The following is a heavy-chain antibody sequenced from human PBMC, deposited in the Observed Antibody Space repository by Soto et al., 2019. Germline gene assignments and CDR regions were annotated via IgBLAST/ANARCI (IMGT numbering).Heavy chain of an antibody. CDR1: GYTFTSYY. CDR2: INPSGGST. Sequence: GASVKVSCKASGYTFTSYYMHWVRQAPGQGLEWMGIINPSGGSTSYAQKFRGRVTMTRDTSTNTVHMELSSLRSEDTAVYFCARELGGTTVNTLFDHWGQGTVVTVSS. V-gene: IGHV1-46*01. CDR3: ARELGGTTVNTLFDH. J-gene: IGHJ4*02. D-gene: IGHD4-17*01.